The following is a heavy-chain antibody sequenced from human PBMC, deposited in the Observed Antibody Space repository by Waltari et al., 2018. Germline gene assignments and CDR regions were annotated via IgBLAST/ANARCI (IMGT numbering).Heavy chain of an antibody. D-gene: IGHD2-2*01. Sequence: QVQLQESGPGLVKPSETLSLTCTVSGGSISSYYWSWIRQPPGKGLEWIGYIYYSGSTNYNPSLKSRVTISVDTSKNQFSLKLSSVTAADTAVYYCARQGYCSSTSCPPYWYFDLWGRGTLVTVSS. CDR1: GGSISSYY. J-gene: IGHJ2*01. V-gene: IGHV4-59*08. CDR3: ARQGYCSSTSCPPYWYFDL. CDR2: IYYSGST.